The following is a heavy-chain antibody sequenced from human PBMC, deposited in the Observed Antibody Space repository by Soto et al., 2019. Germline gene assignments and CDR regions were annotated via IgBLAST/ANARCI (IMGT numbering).Heavy chain of an antibody. J-gene: IGHJ4*02. CDR1: GFTFSSYS. D-gene: IGHD6-19*01. V-gene: IGHV3-21*01. CDR3: AREIEGSSGLDY. Sequence: VGSLRLPCAASGFTFSSYSINWVRQAPGKGLEWVSSISSSSSCIYYADSVKGRFTISRDNAKNSLYLQMNSLRAEDTAVYYCAREIEGSSGLDYWGQGTLVTVS. CDR2: ISSSSSCI.